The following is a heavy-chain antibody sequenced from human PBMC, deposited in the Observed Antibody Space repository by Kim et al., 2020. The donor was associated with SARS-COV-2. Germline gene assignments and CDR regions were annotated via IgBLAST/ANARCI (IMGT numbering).Heavy chain of an antibody. CDR3: ARGNGEGYYYYGMDV. Sequence: GGSLRLSCAASGFTFSSYDMHWVRQATGKGLEWVSAIGTAGDTYYPGSVKGRFTISRENAKNSLYLQMNSLRAGDTAVYYCARGNGEGYYYYGMDVWGQGTTVTVSS. J-gene: IGHJ6*02. CDR2: IGTAGDT. D-gene: IGHD3-10*01. CDR1: GFTFSSYD. V-gene: IGHV3-13*04.